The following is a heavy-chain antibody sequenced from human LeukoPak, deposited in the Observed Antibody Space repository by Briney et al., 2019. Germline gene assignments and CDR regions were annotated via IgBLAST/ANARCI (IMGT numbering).Heavy chain of an antibody. D-gene: IGHD3-22*01. Sequence: ASVKVSCKASGYAFTNYAMHWLRQAPGQRLEWVGWINAASGNTKYSQRLQGRITITRDTSANTVYMQLSSLRSEDSAVYYCARDRYYADSSVFKLDFWGQGSLVTVSS. CDR1: GYAFTNYA. V-gene: IGHV1-3*01. J-gene: IGHJ4*02. CDR2: INAASGNT. CDR3: ARDRYYADSSVFKLDF.